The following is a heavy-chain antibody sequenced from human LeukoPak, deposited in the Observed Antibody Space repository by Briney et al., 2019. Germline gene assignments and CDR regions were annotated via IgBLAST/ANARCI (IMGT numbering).Heavy chain of an antibody. Sequence: SGTLSLTCTVSGGSISSYYWSWIRQPPGKGLEWIGYIYYSGSTNYNPSLKSRVTISVDTSKNQFSLKLSSVTAADTAVYYCASGGLRYFDWANWGQGTLVTVSS. CDR1: GGSISSYY. D-gene: IGHD3-9*01. CDR2: IYYSGST. J-gene: IGHJ4*02. CDR3: ASGGLRYFDWAN. V-gene: IGHV4-59*12.